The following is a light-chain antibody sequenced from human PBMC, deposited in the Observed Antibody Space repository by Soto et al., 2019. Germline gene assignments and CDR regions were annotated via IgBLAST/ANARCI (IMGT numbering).Light chain of an antibody. V-gene: IGKV3-20*01. J-gene: IGKJ1*01. CDR1: QSVSSSY. CDR2: GAS. Sequence: EIVLTQSPGTLSLSPGERATLSCRASQSVSSSYLGWYQQKPGQSPRLLIYGASSRATGIPDRFSGSGSGTDFTITISRLEPEDFAVYYCHQYGRSPQWTFGQGTKVEIK. CDR3: HQYGRSPQWT.